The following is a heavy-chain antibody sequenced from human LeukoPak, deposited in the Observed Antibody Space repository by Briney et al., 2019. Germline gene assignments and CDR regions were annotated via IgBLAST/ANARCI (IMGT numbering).Heavy chain of an antibody. J-gene: IGHJ5*02. V-gene: IGHV4-34*01. CDR1: GGSFSGYY. CDR2: INHSGST. Sequence: SETLSLTCAVYGGSFSGYYWSWIRQPPGKGLEWIGEINHSGSTNYNPSLTSRVTISVDTSKNQFSLKLSSVTAADTAVYYCARYCSSTSCSDDNWFDPWGQGTLVTVSS. CDR3: ARYCSSTSCSDDNWFDP. D-gene: IGHD2-2*01.